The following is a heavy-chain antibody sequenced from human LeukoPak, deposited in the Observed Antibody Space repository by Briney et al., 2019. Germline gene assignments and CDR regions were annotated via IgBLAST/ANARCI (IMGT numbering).Heavy chain of an antibody. J-gene: IGHJ4*02. D-gene: IGHD2-15*01. CDR2: ISAYNGNT. CDR1: GYTFTSYG. CDR3: ACNLGYCSGGSCYIFDY. V-gene: IGHV1-18*01. Sequence: ASVKVSCKASGYTFTSYGISWVRQAPGQGLEWMGWISAYNGNTNYAQKLQGRVTMTTDTSTSTAYMELRSLRSDDTAVYYCACNLGYCSGGSCYIFDYWGQGTLVTVSS.